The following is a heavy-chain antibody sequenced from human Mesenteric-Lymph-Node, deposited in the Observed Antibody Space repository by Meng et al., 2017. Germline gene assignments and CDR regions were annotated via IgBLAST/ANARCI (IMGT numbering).Heavy chain of an antibody. D-gene: IGHD3-10*01. CDR2: IYTSGST. V-gene: IGHV4-4*07. Sequence: SETLSLTCTVSGGSISSYYWSWIRQPAGKGLEWIGRIYTSGSTNYNPSLKSRVTISVDTSKNQFSLKLSSVTAADTAVYYCARDDLDYYGSGSYYKFGGNWFDPWGQGTLVTVSS. J-gene: IGHJ5*02. CDR3: ARDDLDYYGSGSYYKFGGNWFDP. CDR1: GGSISSYY.